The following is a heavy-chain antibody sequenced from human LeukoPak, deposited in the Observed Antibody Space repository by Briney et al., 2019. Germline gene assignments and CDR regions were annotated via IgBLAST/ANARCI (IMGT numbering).Heavy chain of an antibody. D-gene: IGHD6-19*01. CDR2: INLNTDGT. CDR1: GYTFTGYY. J-gene: IGHJ6*03. CDR3: ALSALPGRLWYMDV. V-gene: IGHV1-2*02. Sequence: GASVKVSCKASGYTFTGYYIHWVRQAPGHGLEWMGWINLNTDGTKYGQKFQGRVTMTSDTSISTAYMELSGLRSDDTAVYYCALSALPGRLWYMDVWGKGTTVTISS.